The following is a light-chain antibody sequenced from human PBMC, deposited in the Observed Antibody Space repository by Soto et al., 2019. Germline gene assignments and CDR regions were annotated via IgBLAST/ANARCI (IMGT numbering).Light chain of an antibody. CDR2: RNN. CDR3: ATWDDSLNGFYV. CDR1: TSNIGSNY. V-gene: IGLV1-47*01. J-gene: IGLJ1*01. Sequence: QSALTQPPSASGTPGQGVTISCSGSTSNIGSNYVYWYQQLPGTAPKLLIYRNNQRPSGVPDRFSGSKSGTSASLAINGLRSDDEADYFCATWDDSLNGFYVFGTGTKVTVL.